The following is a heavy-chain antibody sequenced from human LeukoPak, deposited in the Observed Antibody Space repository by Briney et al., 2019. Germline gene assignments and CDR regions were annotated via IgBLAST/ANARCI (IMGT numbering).Heavy chain of an antibody. J-gene: IGHJ5*02. D-gene: IGHD5-12*01. CDR1: GFTVSTNY. Sequence: GGSLRLSCAASGFTVSTNYMSWVRQAPGKGLEWVSVIYSGGSTYYADSVKGRFTISRDNSKNSLYLQMNSLRTEDTALYYCAKDRYSGYDFFLGWFDPWGQGTLVTVSS. CDR3: AKDRYSGYDFFLGWFDP. V-gene: IGHV3-53*05. CDR2: IYSGGST.